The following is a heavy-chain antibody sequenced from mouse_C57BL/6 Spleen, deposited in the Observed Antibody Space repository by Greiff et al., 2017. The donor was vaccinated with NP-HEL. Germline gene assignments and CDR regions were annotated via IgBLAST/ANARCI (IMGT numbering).Heavy chain of an antibody. CDR1: GYTFTSYW. J-gene: IGHJ4*01. D-gene: IGHD2-4*01. V-gene: IGHV1-52*01. CDR2: IDPSDSET. Sequence: QVQLQQPGAELVRPGSSVKLSCKASGYTFTSYWMHWVKQRPIQGLEWIGNIDPSDSETHYNQKFKDKATLTVDKSSSTAYMQLSSLTSEDSAVYYCARSYYDYDVRASAMDYWGQGTSVTVSS. CDR3: ARSYYDYDVRASAMDY.